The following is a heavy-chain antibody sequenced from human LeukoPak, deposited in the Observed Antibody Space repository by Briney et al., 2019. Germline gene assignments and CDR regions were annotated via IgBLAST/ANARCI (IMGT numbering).Heavy chain of an antibody. D-gene: IGHD3-9*01. Sequence: GGSLRLSCAATEFTFSDHYMDWVRQAPGKGLEWIGRTRNKANSYTTEYAASVKGRFTISRDDSKNSLYLQMNSLKTADTAVYYCARWDSAVTGYYWGQGTLVTVSS. CDR1: EFTFSDHY. CDR2: TRNKANSYTT. CDR3: ARWDSAVTGYY. V-gene: IGHV3-72*01. J-gene: IGHJ4*02.